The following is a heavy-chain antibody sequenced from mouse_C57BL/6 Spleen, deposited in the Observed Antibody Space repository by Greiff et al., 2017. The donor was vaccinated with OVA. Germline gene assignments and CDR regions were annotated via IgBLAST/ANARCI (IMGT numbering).Heavy chain of an antibody. CDR2: IHPNSGST. CDR1: GYTFTSYW. Sequence: QVQLQQPGAELVKPGASVKLSCKASGYTFTSYWMHWVKQRPGQGLEWIGMIHPNSGSTNYNEKFKSKATLTVDKSSSTAYMQLSSLTSEDSAVYYCARQGTTVVGGGMDYWGQGTSVTVSS. V-gene: IGHV1-64*01. D-gene: IGHD1-1*01. J-gene: IGHJ4*01. CDR3: ARQGTTVVGGGMDY.